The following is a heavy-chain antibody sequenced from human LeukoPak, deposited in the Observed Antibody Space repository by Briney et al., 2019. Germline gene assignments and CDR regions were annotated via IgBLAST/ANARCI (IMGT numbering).Heavy chain of an antibody. V-gene: IGHV3-7*01. CDR1: GFTFSDYW. Sequence: GGSLRLSCAVSGFTFSDYWMSWVRQAPGKGLEWVANIKQDGSEKYYVDSVKGRFTISRDNAKNSLYLQMDSLRVEDTAVYYCARVRQGYWGQGTLVTVSS. CDR3: ARVRQGY. CDR2: IKQDGSEK. J-gene: IGHJ4*02. D-gene: IGHD6-6*01.